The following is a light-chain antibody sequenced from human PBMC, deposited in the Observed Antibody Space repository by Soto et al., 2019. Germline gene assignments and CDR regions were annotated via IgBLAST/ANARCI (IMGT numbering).Light chain of an antibody. Sequence: EIVLTQSPGTLSLSPGERATLSCRASQSVSSTQLAWYQQKLGQAPRVLMYGGSTRATGIPARLSGSGSGTDFTLPISGLEPEDFAVYFWPMSDTSSWTFGQGPKVE. CDR2: GGS. V-gene: IGKV3-20*01. CDR1: QSVSSTQ. CDR3: PMSDTSSWT. J-gene: IGKJ1*01.